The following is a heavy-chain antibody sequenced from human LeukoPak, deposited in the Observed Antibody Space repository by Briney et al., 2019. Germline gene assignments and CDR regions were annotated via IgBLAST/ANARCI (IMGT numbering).Heavy chain of an antibody. Sequence: SETLSLTCTVSGGSISSYYWNWIRQPPGKGLEWIGYIYYSGSTNYNPSLKSRVTISVDTSKNQFSLKLSSVTAADTAVYYCARVPRYFDWLPIDYWGQGTLVTVSS. D-gene: IGHD3-9*01. V-gene: IGHV4-59*01. CDR3: ARVPRYFDWLPIDY. CDR1: GGSISSYY. CDR2: IYYSGST. J-gene: IGHJ4*02.